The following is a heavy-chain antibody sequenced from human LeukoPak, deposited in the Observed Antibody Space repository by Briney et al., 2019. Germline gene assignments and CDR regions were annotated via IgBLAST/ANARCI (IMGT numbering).Heavy chain of an antibody. Sequence: GESLKISCKGSGYSFTNHWIGWVRQMPGKGLEWMGVIYPGDSDTRYSPSFQGQVTISADTSISTAYVQWNSLKSSDTAMYYYARRSLNYYDSSGFYFDSWGQGTLVTVSS. D-gene: IGHD3-22*01. CDR2: IYPGDSDT. CDR3: ARRSLNYYDSSGFYFDS. J-gene: IGHJ4*02. CDR1: GYSFTNHW. V-gene: IGHV5-51*01.